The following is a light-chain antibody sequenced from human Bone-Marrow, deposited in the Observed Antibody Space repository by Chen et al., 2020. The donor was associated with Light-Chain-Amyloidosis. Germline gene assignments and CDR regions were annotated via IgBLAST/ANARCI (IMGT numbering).Light chain of an antibody. J-gene: IGLJ2*01. V-gene: IGLV3-25*03. CDR1: DLPTQY. CDR3: QSADSSGTYEVI. CDR2: GDT. Sequence: SYELTQPPSVSVSPGPTARITCSGDDLPTQYAYWYQQNPGQAPVLVIHGDTERPSGISERFSGSSSGTTATLHISGVQAEDEADYHCQSADSSGTYEVIFGGGTKLTVL.